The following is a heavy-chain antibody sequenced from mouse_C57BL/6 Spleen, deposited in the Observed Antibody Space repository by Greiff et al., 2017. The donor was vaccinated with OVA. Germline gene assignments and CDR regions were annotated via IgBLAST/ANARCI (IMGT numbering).Heavy chain of an antibody. V-gene: IGHV3-1*01. Sequence: EVQLQESGPGMVKPSQSLSLTCTVTGYSITSGYDWHWIRHFPGNNLEWMGYISYSGSTNYNPSLKSRISITHDTSKNRFFLKENNGTTEDTATDYCARDREYSNAMAYWGQGTLVTGSA. D-gene: IGHD2-5*01. CDR3: ARDREYSNAMAY. J-gene: IGHJ3*01. CDR1: GYSITSGYD. CDR2: ISYSGST.